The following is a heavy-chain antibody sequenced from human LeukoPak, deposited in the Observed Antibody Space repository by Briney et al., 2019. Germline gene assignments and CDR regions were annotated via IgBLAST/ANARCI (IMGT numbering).Heavy chain of an antibody. CDR2: IYTSGRT. D-gene: IGHD3-10*01. J-gene: IGHJ3*02. V-gene: IGHV4-61*02. CDR3: ARRSHYYGSGSYRAFDI. Sequence: PSETLSLTCTVSGGSLSSGSYYWSWIRQPAGKGLEWIGRIYTSGRTNYNPSLKSRVTISVDTSKNQFSLKLSSVTAADTAVYYCARRSHYYGSGSYRAFDIWGQGTMVTVSS. CDR1: GGSLSSGSYY.